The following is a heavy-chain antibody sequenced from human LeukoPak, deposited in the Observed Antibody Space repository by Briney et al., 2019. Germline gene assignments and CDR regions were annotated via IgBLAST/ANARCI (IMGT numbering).Heavy chain of an antibody. CDR2: ISSSSSYI. CDR1: GFTFSSYS. J-gene: IGHJ4*02. CDR3: VRGGEIGFDY. D-gene: IGHD3-16*01. Sequence: GGSLRLSCAASGFTFSSYSMNWVRQAPGKGLEWVSSISSSSSYIFYADSVKGRFTISRENAKRSLYLQMNSLRAGDTAVYYCVRGGEIGFDYWRQGTLVTVPS. V-gene: IGHV3-21*01.